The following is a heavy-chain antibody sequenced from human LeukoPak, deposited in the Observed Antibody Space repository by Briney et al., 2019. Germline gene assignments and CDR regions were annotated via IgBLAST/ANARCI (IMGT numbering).Heavy chain of an antibody. V-gene: IGHV1-18*01. Sequence: ASVKVSCKASGYTFTSYGISWVRQAPGQGLEWMGWISAYNGNTNYAQKLQGRVTMTTDTPTSTAYMELRSLRSDDTAVYYCARETRQYSYGGYFQHWGQGTLVTVSS. CDR3: ARETRQYSYGGYFQH. CDR1: GYTFTSYG. D-gene: IGHD5-18*01. CDR2: ISAYNGNT. J-gene: IGHJ1*01.